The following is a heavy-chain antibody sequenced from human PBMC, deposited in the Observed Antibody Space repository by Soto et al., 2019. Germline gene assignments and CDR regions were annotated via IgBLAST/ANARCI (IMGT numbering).Heavy chain of an antibody. CDR3: ARDRDYYDSSGYLDY. V-gene: IGHV1-2*02. D-gene: IGHD3-22*01. CDR1: GYTFTGYY. Sequence: ASVKVSCKASGYTFTGYYMHWVRQAPGQGLEWMGWINPNSGGTNYAQKFQGRVTMTRDTSISTAYMELSRLRSDDTAVYYCARDRDYYDSSGYLDYWGQGTLVTVS. J-gene: IGHJ4*02. CDR2: INPNSGGT.